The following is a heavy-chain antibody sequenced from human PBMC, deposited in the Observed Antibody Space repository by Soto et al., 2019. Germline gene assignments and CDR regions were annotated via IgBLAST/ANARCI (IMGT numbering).Heavy chain of an antibody. J-gene: IGHJ3*02. D-gene: IGHD3-22*01. CDR2: ISGSGGST. CDR1: GFTFSSYA. Sequence: GGSLRLSCAASGFTFSSYAMSWVRQAPGKGLEWVSAISGSGGSTYYADSVKGRFTISRHNSKNTLYLQMNSLRAEDTAVYYCARWYYYDSSGYRVGAFDIWGQGTMVTV. CDR3: ARWYYYDSSGYRVGAFDI. V-gene: IGHV3-23*01.